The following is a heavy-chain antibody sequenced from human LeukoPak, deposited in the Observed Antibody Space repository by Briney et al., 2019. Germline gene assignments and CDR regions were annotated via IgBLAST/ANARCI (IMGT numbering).Heavy chain of an antibody. CDR1: GYTFTGYY. D-gene: IGHD6-13*01. CDR3: AREIAAETNWFDP. V-gene: IGHV1-2*02. CDR2: INPNSGGT. J-gene: IGHJ5*02. Sequence: ASVKVSCKASGYTFTGYYMHWVRQAPGQGLEWMGWINPNSGGTNYAQKFQGRVTMTRDTSINTAYMELSRQRSDDTAVYYCAREIAAETNWFDPWGQGTLVTVSS.